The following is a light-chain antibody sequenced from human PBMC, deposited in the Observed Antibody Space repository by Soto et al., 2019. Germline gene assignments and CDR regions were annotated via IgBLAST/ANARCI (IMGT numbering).Light chain of an antibody. CDR1: RSNIGAGYD. V-gene: IGLV1-40*01. CDR2: VNS. Sequence: QSVLTQPPSVSGAPGQRVTISCTGSRSNIGAGYDVHWYQQLPGTAPKLLIYVNSNRPSGVPDRFSGSKSGTSASLAITGLQAEDEADYYCQSYDSSLSVVFGGGTQLTVL. CDR3: QSYDSSLSVV. J-gene: IGLJ2*01.